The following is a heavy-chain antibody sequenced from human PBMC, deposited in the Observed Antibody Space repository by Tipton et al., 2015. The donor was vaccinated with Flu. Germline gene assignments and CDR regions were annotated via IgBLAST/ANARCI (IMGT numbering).Heavy chain of an antibody. CDR3: ASFISEYNWNYGEGLDY. Sequence: TLSLTCTVSGYSISSGYYWGWIRQPPGKGLEWIGSIYHSGSTYYNPSLKSRVTISVDTSKNQFSLKLSSVTAADTVVYYCASFISEYNWNYGEGLDYWGQGTLVTVSS. V-gene: IGHV4-38-2*02. CDR1: GYSISSGYY. D-gene: IGHD1-7*01. CDR2: IYHSGST. J-gene: IGHJ4*02.